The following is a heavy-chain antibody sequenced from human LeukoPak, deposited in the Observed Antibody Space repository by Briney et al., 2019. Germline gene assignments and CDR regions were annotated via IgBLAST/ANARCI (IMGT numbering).Heavy chain of an antibody. CDR3: ARDLEYRGSGWYGYYFDY. CDR1: GYTFTSYY. D-gene: IGHD6-19*01. Sequence: ASVKVSCKASGYTFTSYYMHWVRQAPGQGLEWMGIINPSGGSTSYAQKFQGRVTMTRDTSTSTVYMELSSLRSEDTAVYYCARDLEYRGSGWYGYYFDYWGQGTLVTVSS. J-gene: IGHJ4*02. V-gene: IGHV1-46*01. CDR2: INPSGGST.